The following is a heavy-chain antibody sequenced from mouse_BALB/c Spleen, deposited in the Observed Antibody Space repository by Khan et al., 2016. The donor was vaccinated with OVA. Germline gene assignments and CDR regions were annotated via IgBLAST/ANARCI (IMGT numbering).Heavy chain of an antibody. CDR2: IDPANGNT. D-gene: IGHD4-1*01. Sequence: VQLKESGAELVKPGASVKLSCTASGFNIKDTYMHWVKQRPEQGLEWIGRIDPANGNTKYDPKFQGKATITADTSSNTAYQQLSSLTSEDTAVYYCARDYWDVFAYWGQGTLVTVSA. CDR1: GFNIKDTY. J-gene: IGHJ3*01. CDR3: ARDYWDVFAY. V-gene: IGHV14-3*02.